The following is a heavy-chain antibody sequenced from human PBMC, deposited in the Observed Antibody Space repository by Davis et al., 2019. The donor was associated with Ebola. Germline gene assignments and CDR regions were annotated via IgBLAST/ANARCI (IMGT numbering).Heavy chain of an antibody. V-gene: IGHV3-23*01. CDR1: GFTFRSYD. Sequence: GESLKISCAASGFTFRSYDMSWVRQAPGKGLEWVSAISGSGGVTHYANSVKGRFTISRDNSKNILFLEMNSLRVEDTAVYYCARDKRDCSGGSCYVDAFDIWGQGTMVTVSS. CDR3: ARDKRDCSGGSCYVDAFDI. J-gene: IGHJ3*02. CDR2: ISGSGGVT. D-gene: IGHD2-15*01.